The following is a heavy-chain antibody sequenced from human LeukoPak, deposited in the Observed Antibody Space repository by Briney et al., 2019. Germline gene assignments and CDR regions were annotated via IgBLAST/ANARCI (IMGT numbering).Heavy chain of an antibody. J-gene: IGHJ3*02. CDR3: ARGGYYDKEAFDI. CDR2: IYYSGST. CDR1: GGSIYSYY. D-gene: IGHD3-22*01. V-gene: IGHV4-59*01. Sequence: PSETLSLTCTVSGGSIYSYYWSWIRQPPGKGLEWIGYIYYSGSTNYNPSLKSRVTISVDTSKNQFSLKLSSVTAADTAVYYCARGGYYDKEAFDIWGHGTMVSVSS.